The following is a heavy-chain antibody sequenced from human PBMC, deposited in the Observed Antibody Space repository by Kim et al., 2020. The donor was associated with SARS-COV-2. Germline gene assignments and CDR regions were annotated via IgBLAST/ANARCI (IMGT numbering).Heavy chain of an antibody. V-gene: IGHV3-53*01. Sequence: HAADVKDRFTTARDNSKNTLYIQRNSLRAEDTAVYYCARAYGDYYFDYWGQGTLVTVSS. D-gene: IGHD4-17*01. J-gene: IGHJ4*02. CDR3: ARAYGDYYFDY.